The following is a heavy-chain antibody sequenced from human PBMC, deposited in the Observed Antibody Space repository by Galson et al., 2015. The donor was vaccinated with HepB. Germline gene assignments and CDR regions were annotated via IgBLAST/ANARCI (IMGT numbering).Heavy chain of an antibody. D-gene: IGHD6-13*01. V-gene: IGHV1-3*01. CDR2: INAGNGNT. Sequence: SVKVSCKASGYTFTSYAMHWVRQAPGQRLEWMGWINAGNGNTKYSQKFQGRVTITRDTSVSTAYMELSSLRSEDTAVYYCARSYSSSWFFDYWGQGTLVTVSS. CDR3: ARSYSSSWFFDY. CDR1: GYTFTSYA. J-gene: IGHJ4*02.